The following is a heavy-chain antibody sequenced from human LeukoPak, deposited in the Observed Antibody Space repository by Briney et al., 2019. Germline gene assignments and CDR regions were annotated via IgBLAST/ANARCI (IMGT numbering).Heavy chain of an antibody. J-gene: IGHJ4*02. CDR2: ITATGSRT. Sequence: GGSLRLSCTASGLTFGSYTMSWVRQAPGKGLEWVSGITATGSRTYYADSVKGRFTISRDSSKNTLYLQLNSLIADDTAVYYCATSMGGGNIDYWGQGALVTVSS. V-gene: IGHV3-23*01. D-gene: IGHD3-16*01. CDR3: ATSMGGGNIDY. CDR1: GLTFGSYT.